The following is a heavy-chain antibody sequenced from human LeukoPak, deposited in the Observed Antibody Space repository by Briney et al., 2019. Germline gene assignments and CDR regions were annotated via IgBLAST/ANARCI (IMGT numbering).Heavy chain of an antibody. CDR1: GFTFSSYE. J-gene: IGHJ4*02. D-gene: IGHD4-23*01. CDR3: ARTVARIGY. V-gene: IGHV3-48*03. Sequence: PGGSLRLSCAASGFTFSSYEMNWVRQAPGKGLEWVSHISSSGSTIYYTDSVKGRFTISRDNSKNSLYLQMNSLRAEDTAIYYGARTVARIGYWGQGTLVTVSS. CDR2: ISSSGSTI.